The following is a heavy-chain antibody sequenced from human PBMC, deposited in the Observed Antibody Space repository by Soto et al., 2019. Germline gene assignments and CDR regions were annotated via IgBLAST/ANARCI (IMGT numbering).Heavy chain of an antibody. CDR3: ARDGSTDTSGYYFNF. V-gene: IGHV4-59*01. J-gene: IGHJ4*02. D-gene: IGHD3-22*01. Sequence: PSETLSLTCTVSGGSISTYYWSWIRQPTGKGLEWSGYVFYTGSTNYNPSLKTRVTISVDTSKSLFSLTLSSVTAADTAVYFCARDGSTDTSGYYFNFWGQGTLVTVSS. CDR2: VFYTGST. CDR1: GGSISTYY.